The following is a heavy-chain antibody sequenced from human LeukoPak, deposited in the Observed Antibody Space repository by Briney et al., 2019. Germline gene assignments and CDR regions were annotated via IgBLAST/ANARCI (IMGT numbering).Heavy chain of an antibody. Sequence: SETLSLTCAVYGRSFSGYYWSWIRQPPGKGLEGIGEINHSGSTNYNPSLKSRVTISVDTSKNQFSLKLSSVTAADTAVYYCARGSRWLQYVDYWGQGTLVTVSS. J-gene: IGHJ4*02. CDR1: GRSFSGYY. CDR2: INHSGST. D-gene: IGHD5-24*01. CDR3: ARGSRWLQYVDY. V-gene: IGHV4-34*01.